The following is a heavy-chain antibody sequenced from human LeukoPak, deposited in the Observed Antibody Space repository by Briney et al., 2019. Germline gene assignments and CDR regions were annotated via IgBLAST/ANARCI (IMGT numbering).Heavy chain of an antibody. CDR1: GLTLSGYW. V-gene: IGHV3-23*01. CDR3: ASGGVWFDP. J-gene: IGHJ5*02. Sequence: GGSLRLSCSASGLTLSGYWMHWVRQIPGKGLEWVSAKGLRSGSTYYADSVKGRFTISRDNSKNTVYLQMNSLRADDTAVYYCASGGVWFDPWGQGTLVTVSS. CDR2: KGLRSGST.